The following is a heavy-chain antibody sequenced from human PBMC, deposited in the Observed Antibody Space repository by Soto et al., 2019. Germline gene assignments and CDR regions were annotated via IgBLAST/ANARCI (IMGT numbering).Heavy chain of an antibody. CDR3: ARDVTYSSGWYVHYYYYGMDV. CDR1: GFTFSSYG. CDR2: IWYDGSNK. J-gene: IGHJ6*02. D-gene: IGHD6-19*01. Sequence: QVQLVESGGGVVQPGRSLRLSCAASGFTFSSYGMHWVRQAPGKGLEWVAVIWYDGSNKYYADSVKGRFTISRDNSKNTLYLQMNSLRAEDTAVYYCARDVTYSSGWYVHYYYYGMDVWGQGTTVTVSS. V-gene: IGHV3-33*01.